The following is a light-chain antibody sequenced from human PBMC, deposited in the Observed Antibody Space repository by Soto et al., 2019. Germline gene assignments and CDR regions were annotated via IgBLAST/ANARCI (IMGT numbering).Light chain of an antibody. CDR1: QSISTW. CDR2: DAS. Sequence: DIQMTQSPSTLSGSVGDRVTIPRRASQSISTWLAWYHPRPGKAPNLLIFDASSRQRWTQPRSSGGGFGTEFTFPIGSLQPYDFATYCCQHYKIYEWTFAKGPRWIS. J-gene: IGKJ1*01. CDR3: QHYKIYEWT. V-gene: IGKV1-5*01.